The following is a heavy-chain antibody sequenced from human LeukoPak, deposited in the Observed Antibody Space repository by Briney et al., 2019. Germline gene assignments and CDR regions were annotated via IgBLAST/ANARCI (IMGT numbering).Heavy chain of an antibody. CDR1: GFTFPNHW. V-gene: IGHV3-74*01. D-gene: IGHD3-10*01. CDR3: ARDYHYGQADY. CDR2: IGQDGTVT. Sequence: QPGGSLRLSCAASGFTFPNHWIHWVRQAPGKGLVWVSSIGQDGTVTVYADTVKGRFTISRDNAKSTLSLQLNSLSVDDTAVYYCARDYHYGQADYWGQGTLVTVSS. J-gene: IGHJ4*02.